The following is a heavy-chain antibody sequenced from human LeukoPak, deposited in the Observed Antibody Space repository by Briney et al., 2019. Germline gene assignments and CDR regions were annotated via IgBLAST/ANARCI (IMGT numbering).Heavy chain of an antibody. CDR3: ARGLPSRYFDY. Sequence: PSETLSLTCTVSGGSISSSSYCWGWIRQPPGKGLEWIGSIYYSGSTYYNPSLKSRVTISVDTSKNQFSLKLSSVTAADTAVYYCARGLPSRYFDYWGQGTLVTVSS. CDR2: IYYSGST. J-gene: IGHJ4*02. CDR1: GGSISSSSYC. D-gene: IGHD2-2*01. V-gene: IGHV4-39*01.